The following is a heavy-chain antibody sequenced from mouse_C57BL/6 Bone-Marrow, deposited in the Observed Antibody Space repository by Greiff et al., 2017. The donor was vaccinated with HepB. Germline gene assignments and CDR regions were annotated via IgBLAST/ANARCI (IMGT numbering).Heavy chain of an antibody. V-gene: IGHV1-81*01. D-gene: IGHD2-3*01. CDR3: ARVPIYDGYYDYAMDY. J-gene: IGHJ4*01. CDR1: GYTFTSYG. CDR2: IYPRSGNT. Sequence: QVQLQHSGAELARPGASVKLSCKASGYTFTSYGISWVKQRTGQGLEWIGEIYPRSGNTYYNEKFKGKATLTADKSSSTAYMELRSLTSEDSAVYFCARVPIYDGYYDYAMDYWGQGTSVTVSS.